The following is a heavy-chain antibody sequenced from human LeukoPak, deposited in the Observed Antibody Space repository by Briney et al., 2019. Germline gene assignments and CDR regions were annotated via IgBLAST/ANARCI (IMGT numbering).Heavy chain of an antibody. D-gene: IGHD4-17*01. V-gene: IGHV4-34*01. CDR2: INHSGST. J-gene: IGHJ6*02. CDR1: GGSFSGYY. CDR3: ARVMTTVTTFKTYSYGMDV. Sequence: PSETLSLTCAVYGGSFSGYYWSWIRQPPGKGLEWIGEINHSGSTNYNPSLKSRVTISVDTSKNQFSLKLSSVTAADTAVYYCARVMTTVTTFKTYSYGMDVWGQGTTVTVSS.